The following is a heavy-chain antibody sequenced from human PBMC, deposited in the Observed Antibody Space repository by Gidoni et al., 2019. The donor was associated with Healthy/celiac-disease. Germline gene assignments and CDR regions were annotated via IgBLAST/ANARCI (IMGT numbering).Heavy chain of an antibody. J-gene: IGHJ4*02. CDR2: IKQDGSEK. V-gene: IGHV3-7*03. CDR3: ARESMMDNYFDY. D-gene: IGHD2-2*03. Sequence: LEWVANIKQDGSEKYYVDSVKGRFTISRDNAKNSLYLQMNSLRAEDTAVYYCARESMMDNYFDYWGQGTLVTVSS.